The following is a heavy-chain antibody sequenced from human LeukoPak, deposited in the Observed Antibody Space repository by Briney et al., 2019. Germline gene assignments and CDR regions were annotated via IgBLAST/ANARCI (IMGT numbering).Heavy chain of an antibody. CDR1: GFTFSSYT. CDR3: ARVPVGYHGYSSAWYTDY. D-gene: IGHD6-19*01. Sequence: GGSLRLSCAASGFTFSSYTMMWVRQAPGKGLEYVSSIISSSSRIFYADSVRGRFTISRDNAKNSLYLQMNSLRAEDTAVYYCARVPVGYHGYSSAWYTDYWGQGTLVSVSS. V-gene: IGHV3-21*01. CDR2: IISSSSRI. J-gene: IGHJ4*02.